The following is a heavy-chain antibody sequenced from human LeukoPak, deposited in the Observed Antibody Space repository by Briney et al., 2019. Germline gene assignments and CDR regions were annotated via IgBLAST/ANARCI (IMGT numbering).Heavy chain of an antibody. V-gene: IGHV3-23*01. Sequence: GSLRLSCAASGFTFSSYAMSWVRQAPGKGLEWVSAISGSGGSTYYADSVKGRFTISRDNAKNSLYLQMNSLRAEDTAVYYCARDAVQLEPGPAPAYYYMDVWGKGTTVTVSS. D-gene: IGHD1-1*01. CDR2: ISGSGGST. CDR3: ARDAVQLEPGPAPAYYYMDV. J-gene: IGHJ6*03. CDR1: GFTFSSYA.